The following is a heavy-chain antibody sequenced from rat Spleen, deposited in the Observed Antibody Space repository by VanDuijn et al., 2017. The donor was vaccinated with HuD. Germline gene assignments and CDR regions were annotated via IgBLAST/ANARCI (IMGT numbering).Heavy chain of an antibody. V-gene: IGHV5-25*01. D-gene: IGHD1-12*03. CDR2: ITNSGGSI. CDR1: GFTFSDYY. CDR3: TRGYAHY. J-gene: IGHJ2*01. Sequence: EVQLVESDGGLVQPGRSLKLSCAASGFTFSDYYMAWVRQAPTKGLEWVASITNSGGSIHYPDSVKGRFTISRDNAQNTLYLQMNSLRSEDTATYYCTRGYAHYWGQGVMVTVSS.